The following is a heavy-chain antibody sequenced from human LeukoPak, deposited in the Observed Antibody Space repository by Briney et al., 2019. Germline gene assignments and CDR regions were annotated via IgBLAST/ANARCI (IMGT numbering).Heavy chain of an antibody. CDR2: IKQDGSEK. V-gene: IGHV3-7*01. CDR1: GFTFSSYW. J-gene: IGHJ6*02. CDR3: ASGPGCCSGGSCYSVYYYGMDV. Sequence: PGGSLRLSCAASGFTFSSYWMSWVRQAPGKGLEWVANIKQDGSEKYYVDSVKGRFTISRDNAKNSLYLQMNSLRAEDTAVYYCASGPGCCSGGSCYSVYYYGMDVWGQGTTVTVSS. D-gene: IGHD2-15*01.